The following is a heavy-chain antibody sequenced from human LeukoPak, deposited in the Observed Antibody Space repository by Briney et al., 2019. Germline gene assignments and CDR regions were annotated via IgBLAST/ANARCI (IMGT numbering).Heavy chain of an antibody. D-gene: IGHD5-18*01. CDR1: GFTFSSYG. CDR3: AKANDPEVMRIQLWLYAFDI. V-gene: IGHV3-30*18. CDR2: ISYDGSNK. Sequence: GGSLRLSCAASGFTFSSYGMHWVRQAPGKGLERVAVISYDGSNKYYADSVKGRFTISRDNSKNTLYLQMNSLRAEDTAVYYCAKANDPEVMRIQLWLYAFDIWGQGTMVTVSS. J-gene: IGHJ3*02.